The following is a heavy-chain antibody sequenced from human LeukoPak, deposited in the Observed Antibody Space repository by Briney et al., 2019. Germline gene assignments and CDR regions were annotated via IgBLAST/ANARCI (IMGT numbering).Heavy chain of an antibody. CDR1: GFTFSSYA. J-gene: IGHJ6*03. D-gene: IGHD1-14*01. Sequence: GGSLRLSCAASGFTFSSYAMSWVRQAPGKGLEWVSAISGSGGSTYYADYVKGRFTISRGNSKNTLYLQMNSLRAEDTAVYYCANMPGTYVDYYYYYMDVWGKGTTVTVSS. CDR3: ANMPGTYVDYYYYYMDV. CDR2: ISGSGGST. V-gene: IGHV3-23*01.